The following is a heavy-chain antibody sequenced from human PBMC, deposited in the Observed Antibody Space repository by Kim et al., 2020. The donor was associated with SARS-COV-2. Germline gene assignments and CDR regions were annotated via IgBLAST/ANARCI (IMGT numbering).Heavy chain of an antibody. CDR3: ARDSDYDFWSGTREAFDI. D-gene: IGHD3-3*01. V-gene: IGHV3-11*06. Sequence: GRIPISRDNAKNSLSLQMNSLRAEDTAVYYCARDSDYDFWSGTREAFDIWGQGTMVTVSS. J-gene: IGHJ3*02.